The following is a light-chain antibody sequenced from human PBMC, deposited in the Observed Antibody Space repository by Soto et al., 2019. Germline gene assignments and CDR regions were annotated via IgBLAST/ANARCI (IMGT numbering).Light chain of an antibody. J-gene: IGLJ1*01. CDR2: RNN. CDR1: SSNIGSNS. V-gene: IGLV1-47*01. Sequence: QSVLTQAPSVSGTPGQGVTISCSGSSSNIGSNSVYWYQHLTGTAPKLLIYRNNQRPSGVPDRISGSKSDTSASLAISGLRSEDEADYYCATWDDSLSGFVFGTGTKVTVL. CDR3: ATWDDSLSGFV.